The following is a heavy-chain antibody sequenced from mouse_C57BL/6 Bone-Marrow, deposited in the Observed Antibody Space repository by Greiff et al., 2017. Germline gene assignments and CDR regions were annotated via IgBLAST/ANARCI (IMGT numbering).Heavy chain of an antibody. Sequence: EVHLVESGGDLVKPGGSLKLSCAASGFTFSSYGMSWVRQTPDKRLEWVATISSGGSYTYYPDSVKGRFTISRDNAKNTLYLQMSSLKSEDTAMYYCARHWDFAYWGQGTTLTVSS. CDR3: ARHWDFAY. V-gene: IGHV5-6*01. CDR1: GFTFSSYG. D-gene: IGHD4-1*01. J-gene: IGHJ2*01. CDR2: ISSGGSYT.